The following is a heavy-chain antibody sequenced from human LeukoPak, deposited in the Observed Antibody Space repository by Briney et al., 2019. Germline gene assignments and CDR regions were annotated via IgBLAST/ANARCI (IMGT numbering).Heavy chain of an antibody. CDR1: GGSISSGGYY. J-gene: IGHJ4*02. V-gene: IGHV4-31*03. CDR2: IYYNGST. CDR3: ARSWFGESIPFDY. Sequence: LSETLSLTCTVSGGSISSGGYYWSWIRQHPGKGLEWIGYIYYNGSTYYNPSLKSRITISIDTSKNHFSLKLSSVTAADTAVYYCARSWFGESIPFDYWGQGTLVTVSS. D-gene: IGHD3-10*01.